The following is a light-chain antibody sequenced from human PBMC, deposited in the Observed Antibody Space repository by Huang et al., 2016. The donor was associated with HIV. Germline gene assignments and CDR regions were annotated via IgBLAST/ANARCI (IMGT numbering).Light chain of an antibody. CDR3: QQYDDVPLT. CDR2: DAS. CDR1: QDIKNS. J-gene: IGKJ3*01. Sequence: DIQMTQSPSSLSASVGDRVTITCQASQDIKNSLNWYQQKPGKAPNLLIYDASNLKTGVLSRFSGSGSGTDFTFTISSLQPEDIATYYCQQYDDVPLTFGPGTKVNLK. V-gene: IGKV1-33*01.